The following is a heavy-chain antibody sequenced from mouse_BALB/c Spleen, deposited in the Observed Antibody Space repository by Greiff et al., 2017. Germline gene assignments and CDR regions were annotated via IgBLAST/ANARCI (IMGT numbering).Heavy chain of an antibody. CDR3: ARNSPRDYFDY. J-gene: IGHJ2*01. CDR2: IYWDDDK. D-gene: IGHD6-1*01. V-gene: IGHV8-12*01. CDR1: GFSLSTSGMG. Sequence: QVTLNESGPGILQPSQTLSLTCSFSGFSLSTSGMGVSWIRQPSGKGLEWLAHIYWDDDKRYNPSLKSRLTISKDTSRNQVFLKITSVDTADTATYYCARNSPRDYFDYWGQGTTLTVSS.